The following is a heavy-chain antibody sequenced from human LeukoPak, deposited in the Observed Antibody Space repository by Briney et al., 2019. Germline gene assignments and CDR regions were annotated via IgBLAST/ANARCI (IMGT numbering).Heavy chain of an antibody. Sequence: SETPSLTCTVSGGSISSYYWSWIRQPPGKGLEWIGYIYYSGSTNYNPSLKSRVTISVDTSKNQFSLKLSSVTAADTAVYYCARVGYDSSGRTSPNTFDYWGQGTLVTVSS. J-gene: IGHJ4*02. CDR1: GGSISSYY. CDR3: ARVGYDSSGRTSPNTFDY. V-gene: IGHV4-59*01. CDR2: IYYSGST. D-gene: IGHD3-22*01.